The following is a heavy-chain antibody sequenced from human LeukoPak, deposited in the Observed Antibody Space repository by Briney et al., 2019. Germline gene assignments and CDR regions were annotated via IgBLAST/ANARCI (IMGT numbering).Heavy chain of an antibody. CDR3: TSDPRIGRYFDY. D-gene: IGHD1-26*01. J-gene: IGHJ4*02. Sequence: GGSLRLSCTASGFTFNNAWMNWVRQVPGKGLGWVGRVKSKAGGGTTDYAAPVEARFTISRDDSENTLYLQMNSLKTEDTAVYYCTSDPRIGRYFDYWGQGTLVTVSS. CDR2: VKSKAGGGTT. V-gene: IGHV3-15*01. CDR1: GFTFNNAW.